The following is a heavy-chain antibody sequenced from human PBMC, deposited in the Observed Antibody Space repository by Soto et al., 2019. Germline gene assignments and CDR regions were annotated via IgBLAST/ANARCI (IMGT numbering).Heavy chain of an antibody. CDR2: ISGSGGST. CDR3: APHAVPPVDYDFWSGYFPLDY. D-gene: IGHD3-3*01. J-gene: IGHJ4*02. CDR1: GFTFSSYA. V-gene: IGHV3-23*01. Sequence: GGSLRLSCAASGFTFSSYAMSWVRQAPGKGLEWVSAISGSGGSTYYADSVKGRFTISRDNSKNTLYLQMNSLRVEDTAVYYCAPHAVPPVDYDFWSGYFPLDYWGQGTLVTVSS.